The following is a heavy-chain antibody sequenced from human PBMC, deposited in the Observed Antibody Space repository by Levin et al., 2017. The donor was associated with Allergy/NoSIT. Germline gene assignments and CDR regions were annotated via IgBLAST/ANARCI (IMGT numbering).Heavy chain of an antibody. Sequence: PSETLSLTCTVSGGSLSSYYWSWIRQPPGKGLEWIGYIYYNGNTDYNPSLKSRITISVDTSNNQFPLKLSTVTAADTAVYYCARAVNGGRMHAFDIWGQGTMVSVSS. D-gene: IGHD1-1*01. V-gene: IGHV4-59*01. CDR2: IYYNGNT. CDR3: ARAVNGGRMHAFDI. CDR1: GGSLSSYY. J-gene: IGHJ3*02.